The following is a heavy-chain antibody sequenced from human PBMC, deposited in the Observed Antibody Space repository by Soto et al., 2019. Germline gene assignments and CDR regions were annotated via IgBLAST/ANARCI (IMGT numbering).Heavy chain of an antibody. CDR3: ARDSQNIVVVPAAMPDAFDI. CDR1: GYTFTSYG. V-gene: IGHV1-18*01. D-gene: IGHD2-2*01. CDR2: ISAYNGNT. J-gene: IGHJ3*02. Sequence: ASVKVSCKASGYTFTSYGISWVRQAPGQGLEWMGWISAYNGNTNYAQKLQGRVTMTTDTSTSTAYMELRSLRSDDTAVYYCARDSQNIVVVPAAMPDAFDIWGQGTMVTVSS.